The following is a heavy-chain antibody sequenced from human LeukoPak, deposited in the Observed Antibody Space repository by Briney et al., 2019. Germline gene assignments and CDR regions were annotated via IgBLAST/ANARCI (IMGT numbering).Heavy chain of an antibody. Sequence: SETLSLTCAVSGVSISSYYWSWIRQPPGKGLEWIGYIYPSGSSNYDPSLKSRVTISVDTSKNQFSLKLSSVTAADTAVYYCARIRPALWFGESPAYFDYWGQGTLVTVSS. D-gene: IGHD3-10*01. V-gene: IGHV4-4*09. CDR3: ARIRPALWFGESPAYFDY. CDR1: GVSISSYY. J-gene: IGHJ4*02. CDR2: IYPSGSS.